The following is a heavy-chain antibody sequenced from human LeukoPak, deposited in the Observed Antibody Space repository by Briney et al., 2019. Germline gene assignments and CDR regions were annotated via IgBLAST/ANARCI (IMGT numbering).Heavy chain of an antibody. V-gene: IGHV1-2*02. J-gene: IGHJ6*03. CDR1: GFNFNKYY. D-gene: IGHD5/OR15-5a*01. CDR3: ARGTLDIVSRYYYYYMDV. Sequence: GASVKVSCKTSGFNFNKYYMHWIRQAPGQGLEWMGWINPNSGGTNYAQKFQGRVTMTRDTSISTAYMELSRLRSDDTAVYYCARGTLDIVSRYYYYYMDVWGKGTTVTVSS. CDR2: INPNSGGT.